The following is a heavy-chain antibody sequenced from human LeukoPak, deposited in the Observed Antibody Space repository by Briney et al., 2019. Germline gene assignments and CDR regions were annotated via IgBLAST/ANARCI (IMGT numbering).Heavy chain of an antibody. CDR2: ISSSSSYI. J-gene: IGHJ4*02. V-gene: IGHV3-21*01. Sequence: GGSLRLSCAASGFTFSSYSMNWVRLAPGKGLEWVSSISSSSSYIYYADSVKGRFTISRDNAKNSLYLQMNSLRAEDTAVYYCAREGVVTGIDYWGQGTLVTVSS. D-gene: IGHD2-15*01. CDR3: AREGVVTGIDY. CDR1: GFTFSSYS.